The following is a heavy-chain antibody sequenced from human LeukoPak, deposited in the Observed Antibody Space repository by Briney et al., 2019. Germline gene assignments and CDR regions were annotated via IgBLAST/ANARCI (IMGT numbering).Heavy chain of an antibody. CDR3: AREIRETVVTRHYYYGIDV. D-gene: IGHD2-15*01. CDR1: GFTFSTYD. J-gene: IGHJ6*02. V-gene: IGHV3-13*01. CDR2: IGTGGDT. Sequence: PGGSLRLSCAASGFTFSTYDMHWVRQVPGKGLEWVSAIGTGGDTYYLGSVKGRFTISRENAKNVLYLQMSSLRAEDTAVYYCAREIRETVVTRHYYYGIDVWGQGTTVTVSS.